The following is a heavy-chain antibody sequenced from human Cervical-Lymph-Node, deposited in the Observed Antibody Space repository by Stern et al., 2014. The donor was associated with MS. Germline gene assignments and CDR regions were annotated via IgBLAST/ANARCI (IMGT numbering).Heavy chain of an antibody. CDR2: IVVGSGYT. CDR3: AAGPDRDSSDDYYHGMDF. D-gene: IGHD3-22*01. V-gene: IGHV1-58*01. CDR1: GFTFSSSA. Sequence: QLVQSGPEVKKPGTSVKVSCKASGFTFSSSAVQWVRQARGQRLEWIGWIVVGSGYTKYAQKIQERVTITRDMSTSTAYMELSSLTSEDTAVYYCAAGPDRDSSDDYYHGMDFWGQGTTVTVSS. J-gene: IGHJ6*02.